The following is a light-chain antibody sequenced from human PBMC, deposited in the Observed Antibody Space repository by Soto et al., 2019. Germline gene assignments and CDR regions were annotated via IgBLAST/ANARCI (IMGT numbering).Light chain of an antibody. V-gene: IGLV2-8*01. CDR2: EVS. J-gene: IGLJ1*01. Sequence: QSVLTQPASVSGSPGQSITISCTGTSSDVGGYNYVSWYQQHPGRAPKLMIYEVSNRPSGVPDRFSGSKSGNTASLTVSGLQAEDEADYYCSSYAGSNNFVFGTGTKVTVL. CDR1: SSDVGGYNY. CDR3: SSYAGSNNFV.